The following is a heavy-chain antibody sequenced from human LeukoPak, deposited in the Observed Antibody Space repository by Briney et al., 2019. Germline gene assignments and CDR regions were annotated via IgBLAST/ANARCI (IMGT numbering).Heavy chain of an antibody. V-gene: IGHV3-53*01. CDR3: TTYASSWRIADYFDY. Sequence: GGSLRLSCAASGFTVSSNYMSWVRQAPGKGLEWVSVIYSGGSTYYADSVKGRFTISRDISKNTVYLQMNSLRAEDTAVYYCTTYASSWRIADYFDYWGQGSLVAVSS. CDR1: GFTVSSNY. J-gene: IGHJ4*02. D-gene: IGHD6-13*01. CDR2: IYSGGST.